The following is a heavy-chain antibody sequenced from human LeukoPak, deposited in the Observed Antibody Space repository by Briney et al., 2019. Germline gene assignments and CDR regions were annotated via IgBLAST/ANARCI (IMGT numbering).Heavy chain of an antibody. Sequence: PGGSLRLSCAASGFTFSSYRMSWVRQAPGKGLEWVANIKQDGSEKYYVDSVKGRFTISRDNAKNSLYLQMNSLGAEDTAVYYCARVPIEYAFERMNYYYYYGMDVWGQGTTVTVSS. J-gene: IGHJ6*02. CDR3: ARVPIEYAFERMNYYYYYGMDV. CDR1: GFTFSSYR. V-gene: IGHV3-7*03. D-gene: IGHD2/OR15-2a*01. CDR2: IKQDGSEK.